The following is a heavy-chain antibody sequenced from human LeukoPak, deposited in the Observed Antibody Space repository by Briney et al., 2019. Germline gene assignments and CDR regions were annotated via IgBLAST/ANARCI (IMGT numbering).Heavy chain of an antibody. CDR1: GFTFDDYA. CDR2: ISWNSGST. J-gene: IGHJ5*02. Sequence: GGSLRLSCAASGFTFDDYAMHWVRQVPGKGLEWVSAISWNSGSTGYAGSVKGRFIMSRDNTKNSLYLQMNSLTPDDTALYYCVRGNFGPAQWFDPWGQGTLVTVSS. D-gene: IGHD3/OR15-3a*01. V-gene: IGHV3-9*01. CDR3: VRGNFGPAQWFDP.